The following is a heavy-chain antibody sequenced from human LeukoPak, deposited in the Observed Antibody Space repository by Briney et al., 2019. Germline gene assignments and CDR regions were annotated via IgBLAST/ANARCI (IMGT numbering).Heavy chain of an antibody. J-gene: IGHJ3*02. CDR2: IYPSNSDT. V-gene: IGHV5-51*01. Sequence: GESLKISCKGSGYSFTSYWIGWVRQMPGKGLEWMGIIYPSNSDTRYSPSFQGQVTISADKSISTAYLQWSSLKASDTAMYYCARQRRNGGIAASNDAFDIWGQGTMVTVSS. CDR3: ARQRRNGGIAASNDAFDI. CDR1: GYSFTSYW. D-gene: IGHD6-13*01.